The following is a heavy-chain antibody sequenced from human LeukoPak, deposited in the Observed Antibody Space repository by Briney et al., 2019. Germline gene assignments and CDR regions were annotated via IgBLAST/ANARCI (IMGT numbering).Heavy chain of an antibody. Sequence: ASVKVSCKAYGYTFTTYDMNWVRQAPGQGLEWMGWVNPKSGNTAYAQKFQGRVSMTRNTSIETIYMELNSLRAEDTAVYYCARDDITMVRGVDFDYWGQGTLVTVSS. V-gene: IGHV1-8*01. CDR2: VNPKSGNT. CDR3: ARDDITMVRGVDFDY. J-gene: IGHJ4*02. D-gene: IGHD3-10*01. CDR1: GYTFTTYD.